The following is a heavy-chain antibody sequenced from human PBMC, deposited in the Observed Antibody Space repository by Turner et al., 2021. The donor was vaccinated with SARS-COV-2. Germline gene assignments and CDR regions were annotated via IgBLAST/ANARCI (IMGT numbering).Heavy chain of an antibody. Sequence: VQLLQSGGGMVQTGGSLKLSCEASGLTFSTYAMTWVRQAPGKGLEWIGSIYYSGSTYYNPSLKSRVTISVDTSKNQFTLKLSSVTAADTAVYYCATEMTTVTLYYYYGMDVWGQGTTVTVSS. D-gene: IGHD4-4*01. J-gene: IGHJ6*02. CDR1: GLTFSTYA. CDR3: ATEMTTVTLYYYYGMDV. CDR2: IYYSGST. V-gene: IGHV4-59*05.